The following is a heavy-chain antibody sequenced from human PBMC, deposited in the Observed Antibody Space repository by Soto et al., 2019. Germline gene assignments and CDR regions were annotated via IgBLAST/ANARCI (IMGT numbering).Heavy chain of an antibody. CDR3: AKHRKSGSGWYWDY. CDR1: GFTFSSYA. D-gene: IGHD6-19*01. Sequence: EVQLLESGGGLVQPGGSLRLSCAASGFTFSSYAMNWVRQAPGKGLEWVSASSASGGSTYYADSVKGRFTISRDNSKNTLYLQMNGLRAEDTAVYYCAKHRKSGSGWYWDYWGQGTLVTVSS. CDR2: SSASGGST. J-gene: IGHJ4*02. V-gene: IGHV3-23*01.